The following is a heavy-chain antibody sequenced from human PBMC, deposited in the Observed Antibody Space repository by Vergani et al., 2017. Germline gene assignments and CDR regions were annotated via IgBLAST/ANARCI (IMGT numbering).Heavy chain of an antibody. Sequence: EVQLLESGGDLVQPGGSLRLSCAASGFTFIMHAMRWVRQAPGKGLEWVSTLSASDRRTHYADSVKGRFTISRDNSKNTLFLHMNSLRPEDTAVYYCAKVGRSEVACTFGAFDIWGQGTMVTVAS. V-gene: IGHV3-23*01. CDR3: AKVGRSEVACTFGAFDI. D-gene: IGHD6-19*01. J-gene: IGHJ3*02. CDR1: GFTFIMHA. CDR2: LSASDRRT.